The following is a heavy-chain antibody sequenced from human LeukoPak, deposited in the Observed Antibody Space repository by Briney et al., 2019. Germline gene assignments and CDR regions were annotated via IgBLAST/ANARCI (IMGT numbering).Heavy chain of an antibody. CDR2: ISGSGGST. J-gene: IGHJ4*02. CDR3: AKVKGYCSSTSYSPLDY. D-gene: IGHD2-2*01. CDR1: GFTFSSYA. Sequence: GGSLRLSCAASGFTFSSYAMSWVRQAPGKGLEWVSAISGSGGSTYYADSVKGRFTISRDNSKNTLYLQMNSLRAEDTAVYYCAKVKGYCSSTSYSPLDYWGQGTLVTVSS. V-gene: IGHV3-23*01.